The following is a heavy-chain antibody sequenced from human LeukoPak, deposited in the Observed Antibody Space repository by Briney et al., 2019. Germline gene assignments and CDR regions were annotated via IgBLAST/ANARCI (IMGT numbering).Heavy chain of an antibody. J-gene: IGHJ4*02. CDR3: ARGGGYSSSWYEAY. Sequence: SVKLSCKASGYTFSGYYMQWVRHAPGQGLEWMVWIIANSGGKKNEQKLHGSVTITSDTSISTAYMELSGMRSDDTALYYCARGGGYSSSWYEAYWGQGTLVTVSS. V-gene: IGHV1-2*02. D-gene: IGHD6-13*01. CDR2: IIANSGGK. CDR1: GYTFSGYY.